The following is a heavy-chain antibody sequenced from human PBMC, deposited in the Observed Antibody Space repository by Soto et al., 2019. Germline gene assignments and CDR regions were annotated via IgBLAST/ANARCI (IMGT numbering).Heavy chain of an antibody. D-gene: IGHD6-6*01. CDR3: ARRARPDFYYMDV. CDR1: GFTLSGYA. V-gene: IGHV3-64*01. CDR2: ISSNGVGT. Sequence: EVQLAESGGGLAQPGGSLRLSCAASGFTLSGYAMDWVRQAPGKGLEYVSGISSNGVGTYYANSVQGRFTISRDNSKNTVYLQMGSRSPEDMAVYYCARRARPDFYYMDVWGKGTTVTVSS. J-gene: IGHJ6*03.